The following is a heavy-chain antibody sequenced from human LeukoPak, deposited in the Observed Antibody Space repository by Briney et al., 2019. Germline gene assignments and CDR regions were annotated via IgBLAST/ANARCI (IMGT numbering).Heavy chain of an antibody. CDR1: GGTFSSYA. Sequence: GASVNVSCKASGGTFSSYAISWVRQAPGQGLEWMGGIIPIFGTANYAQKFQGRVTITADESTSTAYMELSSLRSEDTAVYYCAREGSYYHFDYWGQGTLVTVSS. CDR2: IIPIFGTA. J-gene: IGHJ4*02. D-gene: IGHD1-26*01. CDR3: AREGSYYHFDY. V-gene: IGHV1-69*13.